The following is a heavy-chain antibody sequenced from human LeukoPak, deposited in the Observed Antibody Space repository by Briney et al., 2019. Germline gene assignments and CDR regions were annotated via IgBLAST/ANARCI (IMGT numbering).Heavy chain of an antibody. CDR2: ISNSGSSK. CDR1: GFTFSSYS. J-gene: IGHJ4*02. V-gene: IGHV3-48*04. CDR3: ASLTVTGGSLSDY. Sequence: GGSLRLSCAASGFTFSSYSMNWVRQVPGKGLEWVSYISNSGSSKYYVDSVKGRFTISRDNAKNSLYLQMNSLRAEDTAVYYCASLTVTGGSLSDYWGQGTLVTVSS. D-gene: IGHD2-15*01.